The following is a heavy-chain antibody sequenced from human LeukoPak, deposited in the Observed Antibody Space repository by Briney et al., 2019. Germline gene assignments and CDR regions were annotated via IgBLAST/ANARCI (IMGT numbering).Heavy chain of an antibody. CDR1: GFTFKTYG. CDR2: ISGGGAET. V-gene: IGHV3-23*01. J-gene: IGHJ5*02. D-gene: IGHD4-17*01. Sequence: GGSLRLSCEASGFTFKTYGMNWVRQAPGKGLEWVSSISGGGAETYYTDSVKGRFTISRDNSKNTLYLQMNSLRAEDTAVYYCAKRTTVTANWFDPWGQGTLVTVSS. CDR3: AKRTTVTANWFDP.